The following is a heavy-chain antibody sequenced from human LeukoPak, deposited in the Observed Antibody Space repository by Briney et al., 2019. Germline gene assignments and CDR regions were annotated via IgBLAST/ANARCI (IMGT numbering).Heavy chain of an antibody. CDR1: GGSFSGYY. J-gene: IGHJ4*02. D-gene: IGHD2-2*01. Sequence: TPETLSLTCAVYGGSFSGYYWSWIRQPPGKGLEWIGEINHSGSTNYNPSLKSRVTISVDTSKNQFSLKLSSVTAADTAVYYCARGRINEVPAATSPIDYWGQGTLVTVSS. CDR3: ARGRINEVPAATSPIDY. CDR2: INHSGST. V-gene: IGHV4-34*01.